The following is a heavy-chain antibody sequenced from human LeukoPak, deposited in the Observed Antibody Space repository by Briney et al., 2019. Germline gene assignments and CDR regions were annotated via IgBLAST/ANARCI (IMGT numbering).Heavy chain of an antibody. CDR1: GLTFSSYA. CDR2: ISTNGVST. V-gene: IGHV3-64*01. Sequence: PGGSLRISSAASGLTFSSYAMHWVRQAPGKVLQYVSPISTNGVSTYYANSVKGRFTISRDNSKNTLYLQMGSLRAEDMAVYYCARDGSGSYYPYYYYYYYMDVWGKGTTVTVSS. CDR3: ARDGSGSYYPYYYYYYYMDV. J-gene: IGHJ6*03. D-gene: IGHD1-26*01.